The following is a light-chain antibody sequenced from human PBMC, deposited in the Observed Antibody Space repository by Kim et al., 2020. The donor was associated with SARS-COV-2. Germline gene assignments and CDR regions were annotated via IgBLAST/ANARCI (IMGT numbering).Light chain of an antibody. CDR1: QSIDKW. V-gene: IGKV1-5*03. CDR2: KAS. J-gene: IGKJ4*01. Sequence: DIQMTQSPSTLSASVGDGVTISCRASQSIDKWLAWYQQKPGQAPKVLIYKASNLKIGVPSRFSGGGSGTEFTLTISSLQPDDFATYYCQQYSSSLASFGGGTRVEIK. CDR3: QQYSSSLAS.